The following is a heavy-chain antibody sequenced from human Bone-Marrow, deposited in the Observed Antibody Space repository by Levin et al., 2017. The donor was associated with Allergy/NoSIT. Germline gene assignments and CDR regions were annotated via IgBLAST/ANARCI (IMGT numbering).Heavy chain of an antibody. CDR3: ARVPRLYSSGWGAYFQH. CDR1: GGTFSSYA. J-gene: IGHJ1*01. V-gene: IGHV1-69*13. CDR2: IIPIFGTA. Sequence: ASVKVSCKASGGTFSSYAISWVRQAPGQGLEWMGGIIPIFGTANYAQKFQGRVTITADESTSTAYMELSSLRSEDTAVYYCARVPRLYSSGWGAYFQHWGQGTLVTVSS. D-gene: IGHD6-19*01.